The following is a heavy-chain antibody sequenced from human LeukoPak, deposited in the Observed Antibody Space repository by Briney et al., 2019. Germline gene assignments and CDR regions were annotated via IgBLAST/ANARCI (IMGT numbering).Heavy chain of an antibody. J-gene: IGHJ4*02. CDR1: GFTFSSYA. Sequence: PGGSLRLSCAASGFTFSSYAMSWVRQAPGKGLEWVSAISGSGGSTYCADSVKGRFTISRDNSKNTLYPQMNSLRAEDTAVYYCVGINIVVVPGGVYFDYWGQGTLVTVSS. V-gene: IGHV3-23*01. D-gene: IGHD2-2*01. CDR3: VGINIVVVPGGVYFDY. CDR2: ISGSGGST.